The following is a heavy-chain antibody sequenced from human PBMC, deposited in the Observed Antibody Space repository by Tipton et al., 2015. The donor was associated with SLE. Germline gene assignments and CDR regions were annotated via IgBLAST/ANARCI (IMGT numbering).Heavy chain of an antibody. V-gene: IGHV3-23*01. J-gene: IGHJ4*02. CDR2: ISNSGGST. CDR3: AKGEWLSLDY. D-gene: IGHD6-19*01. Sequence: SLRLSCAASGFTFSSYAMRWVRQAPGKGLEWVSGISNSGGSTYYADSVKCQFTISRDNSKNTLYLQMKSLRAEDTAVYYCAKGEWLSLDYWGQGTLVTVSS. CDR1: GFTFSSYA.